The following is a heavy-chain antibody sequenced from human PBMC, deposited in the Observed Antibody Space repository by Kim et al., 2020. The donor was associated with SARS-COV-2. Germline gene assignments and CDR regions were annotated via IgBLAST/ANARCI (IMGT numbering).Heavy chain of an antibody. CDR1: GGSISSGGYY. J-gene: IGHJ4*02. D-gene: IGHD5-18*01. CDR2: IYYSGST. CDR3: AREGPCGYSYGWGSY. Sequence: SETLSLTCTVSGGSISSGGYYWSWIRQHPGKGLEWIGYIYYSGSTYYNPSLKSRVTISVDTSKNQFSLKLSSVTAADTAVYYCAREGPCGYSYGWGSYWGQGTLVTVSS. V-gene: IGHV4-31*03.